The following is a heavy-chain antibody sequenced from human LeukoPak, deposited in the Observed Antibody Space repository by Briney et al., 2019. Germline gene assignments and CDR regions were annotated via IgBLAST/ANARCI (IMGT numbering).Heavy chain of an antibody. CDR3: AKATGPSYFDH. V-gene: IGHV3-23*01. CDR2: ISGSGGST. Sequence: GGSLRLSCAASGFTFSSYAMSWVRQAPGKGLEWVSGISGSGGSTYYADSVKGRFTISRDNSKNTLYVQMNSLRAEDTAVYYCAKATGPSYFDHWGQGTLVTVSS. CDR1: GFTFSSYA. D-gene: IGHD1-14*01. J-gene: IGHJ4*02.